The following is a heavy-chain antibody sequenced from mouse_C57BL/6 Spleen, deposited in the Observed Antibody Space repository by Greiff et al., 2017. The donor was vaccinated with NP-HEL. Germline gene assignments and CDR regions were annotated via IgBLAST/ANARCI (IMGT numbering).Heavy chain of an antibody. CDR3: AYDGNYVGAMDY. CDR1: GYSFTGYY. D-gene: IGHD2-3*01. CDR2: INPSTAGT. V-gene: IGHV1-42*01. Sequence: VQLQQSGPELVKPGASVKISCKASGYSFTGYYMNWVKQSPEKSLEWIGEINPSTAGTTYNQKFKAKATLTVDKSSSTAYMQLKSLTSEDSAVYYCAYDGNYVGAMDYWGQGTSVTVSS. J-gene: IGHJ4*01.